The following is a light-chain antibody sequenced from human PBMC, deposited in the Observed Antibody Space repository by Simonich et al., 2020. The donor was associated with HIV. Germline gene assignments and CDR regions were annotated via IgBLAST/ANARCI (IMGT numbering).Light chain of an antibody. CDR3: QQYGSSPFT. Sequence: ETVMTQSPATLSVSPGERATLSCRASQSVSSSYLAWYQQKPGQAPRLLIYGASSRATGIPDRFSGSGSGTDFTLTISRLEPEDFAVYYCQQYGSSPFTFGPGTKVDIK. CDR2: GAS. J-gene: IGKJ3*01. V-gene: IGKV3-20*01. CDR1: QSVSSSY.